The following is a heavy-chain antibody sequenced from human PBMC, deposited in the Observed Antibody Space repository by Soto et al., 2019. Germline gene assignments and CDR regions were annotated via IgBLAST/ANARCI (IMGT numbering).Heavy chain of an antibody. CDR1: GSTFSGSA. CDR2: IRSKANSYAT. V-gene: IGHV3-73*01. J-gene: IGHJ4*02. D-gene: IGHD3-3*01. Sequence: GGSLRLSCAASGSTFSGSAMHWVRQASGKGLEWVGRIRSKANSYATAYAASVKGRFTISRDDSKNTAYLQMNSLKTEDTAVYYCTRHDDFWSGYPFDYWGQGTLVTVSS. CDR3: TRHDDFWSGYPFDY.